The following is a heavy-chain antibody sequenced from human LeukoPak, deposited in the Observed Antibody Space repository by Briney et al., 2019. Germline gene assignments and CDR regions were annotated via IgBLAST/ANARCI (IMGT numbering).Heavy chain of an antibody. CDR3: ARHGSGLGSDAFYI. Sequence: GASLQISCDGSGSFFTRYWIGWVRPLPGKGLEWMGIIYHGDSDTRYSPSFQGQVTISADKSINTAYLQWNSLRASDTAMYYCARHGSGLGSDAFYIWGQGTMVTVSS. V-gene: IGHV5-51*01. D-gene: IGHD6-19*01. J-gene: IGHJ3*02. CDR2: IYHGDSDT. CDR1: GSFFTRYW.